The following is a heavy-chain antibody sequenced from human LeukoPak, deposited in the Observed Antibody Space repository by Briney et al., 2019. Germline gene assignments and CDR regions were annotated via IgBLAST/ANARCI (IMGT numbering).Heavy chain of an antibody. V-gene: IGHV3-48*04. D-gene: IGHD5-18*01. Sequence: GGSLRLSCAASGFTFSSYWMSWVRQAPGKGLEWISYISSSSSNFDYADSVKGRFTISRDNARNSLYLQINSLSVDDTAVYFCSRENGYRLDYWGQGSLVTVSS. CDR3: SRENGYRLDY. J-gene: IGHJ4*02. CDR2: ISSSSSNF. CDR1: GFTFSSYW.